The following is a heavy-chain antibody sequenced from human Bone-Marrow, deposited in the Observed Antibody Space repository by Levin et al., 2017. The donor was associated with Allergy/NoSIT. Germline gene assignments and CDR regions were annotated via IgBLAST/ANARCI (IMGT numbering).Heavy chain of an antibody. CDR3: AFLAKFSGAGY. CDR1: GYTFTAYN. J-gene: IGHJ4*02. V-gene: IGHV1-2*02. D-gene: IGHD3-10*01. Sequence: PGESLKISCKASGYTFTAYNINWVRQAPGQGLDWMGWINPNTGDTEYAQNFQGRVTMTRDTSTNTAYMELNSLRSDDTAFYYCAFLAKFSGAGYWGQGTLVTVSS. CDR2: INPNTGDT.